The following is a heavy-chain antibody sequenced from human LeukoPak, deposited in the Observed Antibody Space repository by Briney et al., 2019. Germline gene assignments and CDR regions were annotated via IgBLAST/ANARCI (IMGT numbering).Heavy chain of an antibody. CDR1: GLTFSSYA. Sequence: GGSLRLSCAASGLTFSSYATSWVRQAPGKGLEWVSVMYSGGSTYYADSVKGRFTISRDNSKNTLYLQMNSLRAEDTAVYYCAREVSYAFNFWGQGTMVTVSS. CDR3: AREVSYAFNF. J-gene: IGHJ3*01. D-gene: IGHD1-14*01. V-gene: IGHV3-53*01. CDR2: MYSGGST.